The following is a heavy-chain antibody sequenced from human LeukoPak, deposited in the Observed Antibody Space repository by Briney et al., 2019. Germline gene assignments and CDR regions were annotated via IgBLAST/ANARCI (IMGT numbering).Heavy chain of an antibody. V-gene: IGHV1-2*02. Sequence: ASVKVSCKAAGYTLTGYYMHWVRQAPGQGLEWMGWINPNSGGTSYAQKFQGRVTMTRDTSISSAYMELSRLRSDDTAVYYCARGRCSSRSCYLFDYWGQGTLVTVSS. CDR3: ARGRCSSRSCYLFDY. CDR1: GYTLTGYY. CDR2: INPNSGGT. J-gene: IGHJ4*02. D-gene: IGHD2-2*01.